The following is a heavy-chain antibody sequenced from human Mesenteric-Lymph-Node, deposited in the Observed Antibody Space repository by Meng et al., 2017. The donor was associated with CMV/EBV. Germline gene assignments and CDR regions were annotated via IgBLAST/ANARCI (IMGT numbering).Heavy chain of an antibody. CDR1: GGSISNYY. CDR2: IYYSGST. CDR3: ARDRDNCSGGSCYSGWFDP. Sequence: ESLKISCTVSGGSISNYYWSWIRQPPGKGLEWIGYIYYSGSTNYNPSLKSRVTISVDTSKNQFPLKLSSVTAADTAVYYCARDRDNCSGGSCYSGWFDPWGQGTLVTVSS. J-gene: IGHJ5*02. V-gene: IGHV4-59*01. D-gene: IGHD2-15*01.